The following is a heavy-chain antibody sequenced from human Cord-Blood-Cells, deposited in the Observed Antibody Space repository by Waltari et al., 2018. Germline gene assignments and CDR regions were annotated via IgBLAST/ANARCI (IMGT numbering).Heavy chain of an antibody. CDR3: ARGLPYYYDSSGSRWFDP. CDR2: INHSGST. Sequence: QVQLQQWGAGLLKPSETLSLTCAVLGGSSSGYYWSSLRQPSGKGLEWIGEINHSGSTNYNPSLKSRVTISVDTSKNQFSLKLSSVTAADTAVYYCARGLPYYYDSSGSRWFDPWGQGTLVTVSS. CDR1: GGSSSGYY. D-gene: IGHD3-22*01. J-gene: IGHJ5*02. V-gene: IGHV4-34*01.